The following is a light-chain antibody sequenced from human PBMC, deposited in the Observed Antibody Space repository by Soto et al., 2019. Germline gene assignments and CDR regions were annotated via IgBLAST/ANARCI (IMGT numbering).Light chain of an antibody. Sequence: EIVLTQSPDTLSLSPGERATLSCRASQGVGSTLAWYQQKPGQPPRLLIYDASTRATGIPDRFSGSGSGTDFTFTISRLEPEGFAVYYCHQFGFSFPFGQGTRVEIK. CDR2: DAS. J-gene: IGKJ1*01. V-gene: IGKV3-20*01. CDR3: HQFGFSFP. CDR1: QGVGST.